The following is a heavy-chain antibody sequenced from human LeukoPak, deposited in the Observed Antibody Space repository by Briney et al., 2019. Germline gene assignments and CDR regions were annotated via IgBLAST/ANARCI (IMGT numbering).Heavy chain of an antibody. CDR3: ARDQRLTYYYGSGSYPDY. CDR2: IYTSGST. CDR1: GGSISSYY. V-gene: IGHV4-4*07. Sequence: SETLSLTCTVSGGSISSYYWSWLRPPAGKGLEWIGRIYTSGSTNYNPSLKSRVTMSVDTSKNQFSLKLSSVTAADTAVYYCARDQRLTYYYGSGSYPDYWGQGTLVTVSS. J-gene: IGHJ4*02. D-gene: IGHD3-10*01.